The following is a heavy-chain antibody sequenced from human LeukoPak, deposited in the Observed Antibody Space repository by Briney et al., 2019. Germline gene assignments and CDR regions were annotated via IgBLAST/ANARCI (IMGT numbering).Heavy chain of an antibody. V-gene: IGHV3-23*01. D-gene: IGHD3-10*01. Sequence: GGSLRLSCAASGFTFSSYCMTCVRQAPGKGLEWVSAISGSGHNTYYADSVKGRFTTSRDNSKNTVYLQMNSLRAADTALYYCAKWRERTMVYFDHWGQGTLVTVSS. CDR3: AKWRERTMVYFDH. CDR2: ISGSGHNT. J-gene: IGHJ4*02. CDR1: GFTFSSYC.